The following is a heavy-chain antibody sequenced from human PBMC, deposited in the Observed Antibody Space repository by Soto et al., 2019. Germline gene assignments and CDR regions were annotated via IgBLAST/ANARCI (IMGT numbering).Heavy chain of an antibody. CDR1: GDSVSSNSAA. J-gene: IGHJ6*02. CDR3: ARRLYYDSSGFEGGGMDV. V-gene: IGHV6-1*01. CDR2: TYYRSKWYN. D-gene: IGHD3-22*01. Sequence: PSQTLSLTCAISGDSVSSNSAAWNWIRQSPSRGLEWLGRTYYRSKWYNDYAVSVKSRITINPDTSKNQFSLKLSSVTAADTAVYYCARRLYYDSSGFEGGGMDVWGQGTTVTVSS.